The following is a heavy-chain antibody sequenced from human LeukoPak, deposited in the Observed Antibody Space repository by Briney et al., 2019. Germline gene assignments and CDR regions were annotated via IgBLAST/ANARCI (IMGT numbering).Heavy chain of an antibody. V-gene: IGHV3-20*04. CDR2: INWNGGST. CDR1: GFIFSSYG. CDR3: AKAVLGYCSGGRCYPSYYMDV. Sequence: GGSLRLSCAASGFIFSSYGMHWVRQAPGKGLEWVSGINWNGGSTGYADSVKGRFTISRDNAKNSLYLQMNSLRAEDTAIYYCAKAVLGYCSGGRCYPSYYMDVWGKGTTVTVSS. D-gene: IGHD2-15*01. J-gene: IGHJ6*03.